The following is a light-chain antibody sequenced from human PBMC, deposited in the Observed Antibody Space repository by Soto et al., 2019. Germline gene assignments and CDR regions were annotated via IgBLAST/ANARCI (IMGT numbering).Light chain of an antibody. CDR3: AAWDDSLNGPYV. J-gene: IGLJ1*01. Sequence: QSVLTQPPSASGSPGQSVTISCTGTSSDVGGYNYVSWYQQHPGTAPKLLIYSNNQRPSGVPDRFSGSKSGTSASLAISGLQSEDEADYYCAAWDDSLNGPYVFGTGTKVTVL. CDR1: SSDVGGYNY. V-gene: IGLV1-44*01. CDR2: SNN.